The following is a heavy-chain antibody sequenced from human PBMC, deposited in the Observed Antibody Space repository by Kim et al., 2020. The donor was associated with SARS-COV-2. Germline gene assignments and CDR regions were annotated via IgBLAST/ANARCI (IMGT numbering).Heavy chain of an antibody. D-gene: IGHD6-13*01. J-gene: IGHJ6*02. CDR1: GFTFSSYS. CDR2: ISSSSSYI. V-gene: IGHV3-21*01. Sequence: GGSLRLSCAASGFTFSSYSMSWVRQAPGKGLEWVSSISSSSSYIYAADSVKGRFTISRDNAKKSLYLQMNSLRADDTAVYYCARMAAAGTPRNYYYYGMDVWGQGTTVTVSS. CDR3: ARMAAAGTPRNYYYYGMDV.